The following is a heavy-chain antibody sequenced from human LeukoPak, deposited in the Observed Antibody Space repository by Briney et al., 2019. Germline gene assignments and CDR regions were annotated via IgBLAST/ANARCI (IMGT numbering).Heavy chain of an antibody. J-gene: IGHJ6*02. CDR3: VRDKDQYYDYWRGKSGSYVYYYGMDV. CDR2: ISYDGNNE. V-gene: IGHV3-30*03. CDR1: GFTFSSYS. D-gene: IGHD3-3*01. Sequence: GGSLRLSCAASGFTFSSYSMNWVRQAPGKGLEWVAVISYDGNNEYYPDSLKGRITISRDNSKNTLFLQMNNLRDEDTAVYYCVRDKDQYYDYWRGKSGSYVYYYGMDVWGQGTTVTVSS.